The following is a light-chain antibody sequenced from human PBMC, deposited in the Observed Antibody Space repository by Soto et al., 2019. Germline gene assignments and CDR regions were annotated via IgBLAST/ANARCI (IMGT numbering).Light chain of an antibody. CDR3: QLYGSSPPVYT. V-gene: IGKV3-20*01. CDR2: GAS. J-gene: IGKJ2*01. Sequence: EIVLTQSPGTLSLSPGERATLSCRASQSVYTNYLAWYQQKPGQAPRLLIYGASRRATGIPDRFSGSGSETDFTLTISRLELEDFAVYYCQLYGSSPPVYTFGQGTKLEIK. CDR1: QSVYTNY.